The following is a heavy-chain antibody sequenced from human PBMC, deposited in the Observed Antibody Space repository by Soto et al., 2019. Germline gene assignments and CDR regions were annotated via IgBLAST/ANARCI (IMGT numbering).Heavy chain of an antibody. D-gene: IGHD2-2*02. CDR3: ARVPRFDTWYFDY. J-gene: IGHJ4*02. V-gene: IGHV3-33*01. CDR2: LWYDGSRG. Sequence: QVQLVESGGGVVQPGRSLRLSCAASGFSVNTHVIHWIRQAPGKGLEWVSVLWYDGSRGYYADSVKGRFTISRDNSKNMMYLPMDNLRVEDTAVYYCARVPRFDTWYFDYWGQGTLATVSS. CDR1: GFSVNTHV.